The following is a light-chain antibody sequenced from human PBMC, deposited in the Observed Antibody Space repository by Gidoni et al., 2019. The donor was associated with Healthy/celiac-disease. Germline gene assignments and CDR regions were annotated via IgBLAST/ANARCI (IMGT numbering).Light chain of an antibody. CDR1: QSVSSY. J-gene: IGKJ4*01. CDR2: DAS. CDR3: QQRSNWLT. Sequence: EIVLTQSPATLALSPGERATISCRASQSVSSYLAWYQQKPGQAPRLLLYDASNRATGIPARFSGSGSGTDFTLTISSLEPEDFAVYYCQQRSNWLTFGGGTKVEIK. V-gene: IGKV3-11*01.